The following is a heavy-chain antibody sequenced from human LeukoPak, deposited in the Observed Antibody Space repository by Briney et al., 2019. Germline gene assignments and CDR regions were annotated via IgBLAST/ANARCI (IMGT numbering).Heavy chain of an antibody. CDR1: GYTFTGYY. V-gene: IGHV1-2*04. D-gene: IGHD5-18*01. Sequence: ASVKVSCKASGYTFTGYYMHWVRQAPGQGLEWMGWINPNSGGTNYAQKFQGWVTMTRDTSISTAYMELSRLRSDDTAVYYCARGTGYSYGLIDYWGQGTLVTVSS. CDR3: ARGTGYSYGLIDY. CDR2: INPNSGGT. J-gene: IGHJ4*02.